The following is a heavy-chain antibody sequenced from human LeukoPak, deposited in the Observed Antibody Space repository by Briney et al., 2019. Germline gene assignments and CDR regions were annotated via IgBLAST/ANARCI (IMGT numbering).Heavy chain of an antibody. CDR1: GGSINSHY. CDR2: VYRSGSI. V-gene: IGHV4-4*07. Sequence: ASETLSLTCTVSGGSINSHYWSWIRQSAEKGLEYIGRVYRSGSINDNPSFKGRVAMSIDTSNSQFSLTLSSVTAADTAVYYCAGEYCPTTICYPSGGYYDSWGQGTLVTVSS. J-gene: IGHJ4*02. D-gene: IGHD2-2*01. CDR3: AGEYCPTTICYPSGGYYDS.